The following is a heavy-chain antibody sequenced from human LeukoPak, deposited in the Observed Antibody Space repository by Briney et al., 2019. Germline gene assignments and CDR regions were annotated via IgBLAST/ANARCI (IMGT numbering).Heavy chain of an antibody. D-gene: IGHD4-17*01. V-gene: IGHV1-69*13. CDR3: ARDRRHGDYDEY. J-gene: IGHJ4*02. Sequence: ASVKVSCKASGGTFSSYAISWVRQAPGQGLEWMGGIIPIFGTANYAQKFPGRVTITADESTSTAYMELSSLRSEDTAVYYCARDRRHGDYDEYWGQGTLVTVSS. CDR2: IIPIFGTA. CDR1: GGTFSSYA.